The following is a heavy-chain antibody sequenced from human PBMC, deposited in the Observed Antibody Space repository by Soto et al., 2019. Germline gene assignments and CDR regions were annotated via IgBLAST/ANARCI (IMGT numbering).Heavy chain of an antibody. Sequence: SVNVSCKASGGTFSSYSISWVRRAPGQGLECMGWIIPIFGTANYAQKFQGRVTFTADKSTSTAYMELSRLRSEDTAVYYCARVSWNPQDTPGYWGQGTLVTSPQ. J-gene: IGHJ4*02. CDR2: IIPIFGTA. V-gene: IGHV1-69*06. CDR3: ARVSWNPQDTPGY. CDR1: GGTFSSYS. D-gene: IGHD1-1*01.